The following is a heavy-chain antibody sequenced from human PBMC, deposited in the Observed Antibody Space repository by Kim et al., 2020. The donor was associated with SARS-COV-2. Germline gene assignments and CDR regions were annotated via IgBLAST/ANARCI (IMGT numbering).Heavy chain of an antibody. Sequence: FQGRVTITADESTSTAYMELSSMRSEDTAVYYCARVSSYDILTGYDAFDIWGQGTMVTVSS. V-gene: IGHV1-69*01. D-gene: IGHD3-9*01. CDR3: ARVSSYDILTGYDAFDI. J-gene: IGHJ3*02.